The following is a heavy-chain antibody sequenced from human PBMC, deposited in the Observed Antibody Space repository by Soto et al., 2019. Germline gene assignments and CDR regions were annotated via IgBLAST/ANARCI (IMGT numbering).Heavy chain of an antibody. CDR1: GYTFISYG. J-gene: IGHJ4*02. CDR3: ARAGFSTSWLGILATGVLGVEIDH. V-gene: IGHV1-18*01. D-gene: IGHD6-13*01. CDR2: ISAYTGKT. Sequence: QVQLVQSGAEVKKTGASVEVSCKASGYTFISYGISWVRQAPGQGLEWMGWISAYTGKTNYAQKFQGRVTMTTDTSTSTAYMELRSLRSDDTAVYYCARAGFSTSWLGILATGVLGVEIDHWGQGTLVTVSS.